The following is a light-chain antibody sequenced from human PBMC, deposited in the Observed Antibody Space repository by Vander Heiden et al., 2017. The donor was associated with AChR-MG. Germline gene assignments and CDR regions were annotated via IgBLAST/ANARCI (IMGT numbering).Light chain of an antibody. V-gene: IGLV3-1*01. CDR3: QAWDSSAVV. Sequence: SDRLTHPPSGYVSPGQTASITCSGDKLGDKYACWYQQKPGQSPVLVIYQDSKRPSGIPERFSGSNSGNTATLTISGTQAMDEADYYRQAWDSSAVVFGGGTKVTVL. J-gene: IGLJ2*01. CDR1: KLGDKY. CDR2: QDS.